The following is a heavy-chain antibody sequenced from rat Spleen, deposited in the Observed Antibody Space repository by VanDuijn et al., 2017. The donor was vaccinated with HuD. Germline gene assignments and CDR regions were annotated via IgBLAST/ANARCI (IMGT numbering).Heavy chain of an antibody. D-gene: IGHD2-2*01. V-gene: IGHV5-17*01. CDR1: GFTFSDYA. CDR2: IIYDGSST. J-gene: IGHJ2*01. CDR3: ARRRGIPTNYFDY. Sequence: EVQLVESGGGLVQPGRSLKLSCAASGFTFSDYAMAWVRQAPKKGLEWVATIIYDGSSTYYRDSVKGRFTISRDNAKSTLYLQMDSLRSEDTATYYCARRRGIPTNYFDYWGQGVMVTVSS.